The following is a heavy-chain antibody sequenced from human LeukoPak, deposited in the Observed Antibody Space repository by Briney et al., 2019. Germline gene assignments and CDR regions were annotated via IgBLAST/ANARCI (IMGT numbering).Heavy chain of an antibody. D-gene: IGHD3-3*01. CDR3: ARVGNYDFWSGYYTGIEWFDP. CDR2: TYYRSKWYN. J-gene: IGHJ5*02. CDR1: GDSVSSNSAA. V-gene: IGHV6-1*01. Sequence: SQTLSLTCAISGDSVSSNSAAWNWISQSPSRGLEWLGRTYYRSKWYNDYAVSVKSRITINPDTSKNQFSLQLNSVTPEDTAVYYCARVGNYDFWSGYYTGIEWFDPWGQGTLVTVSS.